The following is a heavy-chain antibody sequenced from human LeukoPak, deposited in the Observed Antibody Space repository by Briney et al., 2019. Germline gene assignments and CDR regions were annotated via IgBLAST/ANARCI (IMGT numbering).Heavy chain of an antibody. CDR2: ISGAGYNT. Sequence: GGSLRLSCAGSGFTFRNYAMSWVRQAPGKGLEWVSAISGAGYNTYYADSVKGRFTLSRDNSKNTLYLQMNSLRAEDTAVYYCAKIGANVGFWGQGTLVTVSS. V-gene: IGHV3-23*01. J-gene: IGHJ4*02. D-gene: IGHD4/OR15-4a*01. CDR3: AKIGANVGF. CDR1: GFTFRNYA.